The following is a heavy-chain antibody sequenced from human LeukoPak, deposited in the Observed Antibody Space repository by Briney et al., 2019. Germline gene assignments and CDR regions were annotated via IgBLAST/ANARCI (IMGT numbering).Heavy chain of an antibody. CDR2: ISSSSSYI. V-gene: IGHV3-21*01. Sequence: GGSLRLSCAASGFTFSSYSMNRVRQAPGKGLEWVSSISSSSSYIYYADSVKGRFTISRDNAKNSLYLQMNSLRAEDTAVYYCARVRSGLARRDYWGQGTLVTVSS. D-gene: IGHD3-16*01. J-gene: IGHJ4*02. CDR3: ARVRSGLARRDY. CDR1: GFTFSSYS.